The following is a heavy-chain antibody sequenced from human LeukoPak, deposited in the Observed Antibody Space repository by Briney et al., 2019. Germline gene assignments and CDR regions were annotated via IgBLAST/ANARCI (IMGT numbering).Heavy chain of an antibody. CDR1: GYTFTSYG. Sequence: ASVKVSCKASGYTFTSYGISWVRQAPGQGLEWMGWISAYNGNTNYAQKLQGRVTMTTDTSTSTAYMERRSLRSDDTAVYYCARAFGVATIPRWFYGDYFDYWGQGTLVTVSS. D-gene: IGHD5-12*01. V-gene: IGHV1-18*01. CDR3: ARAFGVATIPRWFYGDYFDY. CDR2: ISAYNGNT. J-gene: IGHJ4*02.